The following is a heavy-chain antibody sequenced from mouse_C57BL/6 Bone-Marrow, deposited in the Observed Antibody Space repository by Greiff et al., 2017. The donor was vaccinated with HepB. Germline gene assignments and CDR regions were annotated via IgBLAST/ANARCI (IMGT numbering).Heavy chain of an antibody. J-gene: IGHJ3*01. Sequence: EVQRVESGGGLVQPGGSLKLSCAASGFTFSDYYMYWVRQTPEKRLEWVAYISNGGGSPYYPDTVKGRFTISRDNAKNTLYLQMSRLKSEDTAMYYCASPDGMVTFAYWGQGTLVTVSA. CDR3: ASPDGMVTFAY. D-gene: IGHD2-3*01. V-gene: IGHV5-12*01. CDR2: ISNGGGSP. CDR1: GFTFSDYY.